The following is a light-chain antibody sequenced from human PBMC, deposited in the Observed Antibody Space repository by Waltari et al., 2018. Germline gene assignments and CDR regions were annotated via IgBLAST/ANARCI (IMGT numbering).Light chain of an antibody. CDR1: QGVFDSSSHKDY. CDR2: WAS. CDR3: LQYSSLPWT. V-gene: IGKV4-1*01. Sequence: DIVMTQSPESLAVSLGERATITCKSSQGVFDSSSHKDYLAWYQKKPGRPPNLLIYWASNRESGVPDRFSGSGSGTDFTLTIGSLQAEDVAVYYCLQYSSLPWTFGQGTKVEIK. J-gene: IGKJ1*01.